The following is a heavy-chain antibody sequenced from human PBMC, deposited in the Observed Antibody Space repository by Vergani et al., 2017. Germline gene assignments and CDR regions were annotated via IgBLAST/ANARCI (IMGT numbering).Heavy chain of an antibody. CDR1: GFTFSSYA. J-gene: IGHJ5*02. CDR2: SSGSGGSK. Sequence: EVQLLESGGGLVQPGGSLRLSCAASGFTFSSYAMSWVRQAPGKGLGWVSASSGSGGSKYYADSVKGRFTISRDNSKNTLYLQMNSLRAEDTAVYYCARDLLRYCSSTSCYFWFDPWGQGTLVTVSS. CDR3: ARDLLRYCSSTSCYFWFDP. D-gene: IGHD2-2*01. V-gene: IGHV3-23*01.